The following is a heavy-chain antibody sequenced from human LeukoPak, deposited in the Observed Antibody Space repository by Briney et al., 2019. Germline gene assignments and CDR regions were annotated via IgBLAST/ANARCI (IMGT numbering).Heavy chain of an antibody. CDR3: ATLPSFLAVAGQIDY. Sequence: SVKVSCKASGGTFSSYAISWVRQAPGQGLEWMGGIIPIFGTANYAQKFQGRVTITADESTSTAYMELSSLRSEDTAVYYCATLPSFLAVAGQIDYWGQGTLVTVSS. J-gene: IGHJ4*02. CDR1: GGTFSSYA. V-gene: IGHV1-69*13. D-gene: IGHD6-19*01. CDR2: IIPIFGTA.